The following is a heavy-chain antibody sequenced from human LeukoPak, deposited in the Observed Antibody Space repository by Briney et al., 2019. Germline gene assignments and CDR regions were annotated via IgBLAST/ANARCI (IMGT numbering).Heavy chain of an antibody. Sequence: PSETLSLTCAVYGGSFSGYYWSWIRQPPGKGLEWIGEINHSGSTNYNPSLKSRVTISVDTSKNQFSLKLSSVTAADTAVYYCASRGTYGGKARAYDYWGQGTLVTVSS. D-gene: IGHD4-23*01. J-gene: IGHJ4*02. CDR1: GGSFSGYY. V-gene: IGHV4-34*01. CDR2: INHSGST. CDR3: ASRGTYGGKARAYDY.